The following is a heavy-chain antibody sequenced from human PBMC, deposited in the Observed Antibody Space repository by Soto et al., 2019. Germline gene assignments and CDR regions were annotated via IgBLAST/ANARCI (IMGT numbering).Heavy chain of an antibody. V-gene: IGHV4-34*01. J-gene: IGHJ4*02. CDR2: INHSGST. CDR3: ARDEHRPYCGGDCFQSIYYFDY. CDR1: GGSFSGYY. D-gene: IGHD2-21*01. Sequence: QVQLQQWGAGLLKPSETLSLTCAVYGGSFSGYYWSWIRQPPGKGLEWIGEINHSGSTNYNPSLKRRVTISVDTSKNQFSLKLSSVTAADTAVYYGARDEHRPYCGGDCFQSIYYFDYWGQGTLVTVSS.